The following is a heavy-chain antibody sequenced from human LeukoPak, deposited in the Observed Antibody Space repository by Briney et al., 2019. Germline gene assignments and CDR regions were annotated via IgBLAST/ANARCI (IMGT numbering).Heavy chain of an antibody. CDR2: INAGNGNT. J-gene: IGHJ4*02. CDR1: GYTFTTYS. D-gene: IGHD1-26*01. V-gene: IGHV1-3*01. CDR3: ASSYSGSYYLFDY. Sequence: GASVKVSCKASGYTFTTYSMHWVRQAPGQRLEWMGWINAGNGNTKYSQKFQGRVTITRDTSASTAYMELSSLRSEDTAVYYCASSYSGSYYLFDYWDQGTLVTVSS.